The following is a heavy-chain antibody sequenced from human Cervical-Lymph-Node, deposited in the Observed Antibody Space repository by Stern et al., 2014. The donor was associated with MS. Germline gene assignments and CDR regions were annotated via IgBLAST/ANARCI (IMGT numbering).Heavy chain of an antibody. Sequence: VQLVQSGAEVKKPGASVKVSCKASGYTFTSYYMHWVRQAPGQGLEWMGIINPSGGSTSYAQKFQGRVTMTRDTSTSTVYMELGSLRSEDTAVYYCASQSPIAVADYYGMDVWGQGTTVTVSS. CDR2: INPSGGST. V-gene: IGHV1-46*01. CDR1: GYTFTSYY. CDR3: ASQSPIAVADYYGMDV. J-gene: IGHJ6*02. D-gene: IGHD6-19*01.